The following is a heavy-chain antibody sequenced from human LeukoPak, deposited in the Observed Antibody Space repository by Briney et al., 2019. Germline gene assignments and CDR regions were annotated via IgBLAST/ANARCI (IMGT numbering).Heavy chain of an antibody. CDR3: ARTTVTKFDAFDY. CDR1: GGSFSGYY. D-gene: IGHD4-17*01. V-gene: IGHV4-34*01. Sequence: PSETLSLTCAVYGGSFSGYYWSWIRQPPVKGLEWIGEINHSGSTNYNPSLKSRVTISVDTSKNQFSLKLSSVTAADTAVYYCARTTVTKFDAFDYWGQGTLVTVSS. J-gene: IGHJ4*02. CDR2: INHSGST.